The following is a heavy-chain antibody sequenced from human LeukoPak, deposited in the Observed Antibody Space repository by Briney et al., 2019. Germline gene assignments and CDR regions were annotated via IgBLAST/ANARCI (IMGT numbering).Heavy chain of an antibody. Sequence: PSETLSLTCTVSGGSISTSSYYWGWIRQPPGKGLECIGNIYYSGSTNYNPSLKSRVTISVDTSKNQFSLKLSSVTAADTAVYYCARERYLSRRGGAYYYYYMDVWGKGTTVTISS. J-gene: IGHJ6*03. CDR1: GGSISTSSYY. V-gene: IGHV4-39*07. D-gene: IGHD3-3*02. CDR3: ARERYLSRRGGAYYYYYMDV. CDR2: IYYSGST.